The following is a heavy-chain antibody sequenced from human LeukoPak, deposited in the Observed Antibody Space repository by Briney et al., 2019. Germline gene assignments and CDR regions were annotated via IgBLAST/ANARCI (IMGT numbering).Heavy chain of an antibody. CDR3: ARGRFPGSGSYYNSFDY. V-gene: IGHV1-18*01. Sequence: ASVKVSCKASGYTFTSNAITWVRQAPGEALERMGWVNVDNGDTYYAQKFQGRVTMTTDKSTSTVYMELRSLRSDDTAVYYCARGRFPGSGSYYNSFDYYGQGALVTVSS. CDR2: VNVDNGDT. D-gene: IGHD3-10*01. J-gene: IGHJ4*02. CDR1: GYTFTSNA.